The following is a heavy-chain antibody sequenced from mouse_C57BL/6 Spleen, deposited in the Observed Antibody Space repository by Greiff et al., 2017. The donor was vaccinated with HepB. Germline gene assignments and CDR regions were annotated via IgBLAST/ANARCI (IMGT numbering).Heavy chain of an antibody. CDR3: AIRDDYGRGAFDV. CDR2: IHPSDSDT. D-gene: IGHD2-4*01. V-gene: IGHV1-74*01. Sequence: VQLQQPGAELVKPGASVKVSCKASGYTFTSYWMHWVKQRPGQGLEWIGRIHPSDSDTNYNQKFKGKATLTVDKSSSTAYMQRSSLTSEDSAVYYCAIRDDYGRGAFDVWGTGTTVTVSS. CDR1: GYTFTSYW. J-gene: IGHJ1*03.